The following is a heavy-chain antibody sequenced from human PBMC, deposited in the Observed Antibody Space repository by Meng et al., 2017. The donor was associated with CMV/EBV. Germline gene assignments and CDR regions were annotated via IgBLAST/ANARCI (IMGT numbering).Heavy chain of an antibody. CDR1: GYTFTSYG. CDR2: ISAYNGNT. J-gene: IGHJ4*02. Sequence: ASVKVCKASGYTFTSYGISWVRQAPGQGLEWMGWISAYNGNTNYAQKLQGRVTMTTDTSTSTAYMELRSLRSDDTAVYYCASGGRGTYYDFWSGYSYFDYWGQGTLVTVSS. V-gene: IGHV1-18*01. CDR3: ASGGRGTYYDFWSGYSYFDY. D-gene: IGHD3-3*01.